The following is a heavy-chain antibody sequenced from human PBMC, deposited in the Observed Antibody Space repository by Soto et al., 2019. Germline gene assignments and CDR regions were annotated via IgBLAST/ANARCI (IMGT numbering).Heavy chain of an antibody. V-gene: IGHV4-59*01. J-gene: IGHJ4*02. CDR1: GGSINNYY. Sequence: QVPLQASGPGLVKPSETLSLTCTVSGGSINNYYWSWIRQPPGKGLEWIGYIYYRGSTNYNPSLKSRVTISVDTSKNQFSLKLSSVTTADTAVYYCAIFMGNSVAPTYFDYWGQGTLVTVSS. CDR2: IYYRGST. CDR3: AIFMGNSVAPTYFDY. D-gene: IGHD5-12*01.